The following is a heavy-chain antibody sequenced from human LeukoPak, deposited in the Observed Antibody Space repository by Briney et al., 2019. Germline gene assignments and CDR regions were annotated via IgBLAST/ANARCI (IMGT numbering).Heavy chain of an antibody. Sequence: QSGGSLRLSCAASGFTFSSYAMHWVRQAPGKGLEWVAVISYDGSNKYYADSVKGRFTISRDNSKNTLYLQMNSLRAEDTAVYYCARGGEGTADAFDIWGQGTMVTVSS. CDR1: GFTFSSYA. CDR3: ARGGEGTADAFDI. D-gene: IGHD2-21*01. V-gene: IGHV3-30-3*01. CDR2: ISYDGSNK. J-gene: IGHJ3*02.